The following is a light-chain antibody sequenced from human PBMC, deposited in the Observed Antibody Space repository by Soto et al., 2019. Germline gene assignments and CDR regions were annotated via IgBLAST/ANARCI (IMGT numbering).Light chain of an antibody. Sequence: EIVLTQSPGTLSLSPGDRATLSCRASQSVSSSYLAWYQQKPGQAPRLLIYGSSSRATDTADRFSGSGSGTDFTHTISRLEPEDFAVYDCRQYGTSPPRYTFGQGTKLEIK. CDR1: QSVSSSY. CDR3: RQYGTSPPRYT. J-gene: IGKJ2*01. CDR2: GSS. V-gene: IGKV3-20*01.